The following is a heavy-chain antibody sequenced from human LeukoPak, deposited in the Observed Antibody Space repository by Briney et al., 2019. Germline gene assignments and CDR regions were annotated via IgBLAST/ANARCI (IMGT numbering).Heavy chain of an antibody. V-gene: IGHV3-21*04. CDR3: ARSAKTYYYDSSGYEDY. D-gene: IGHD3-22*01. CDR2: ISSSSSYI. J-gene: IGHJ4*02. CDR1: GFTFSSYS. Sequence: GGSLRLSCAASGFTFSSYSMNWVRQAPGKGLEWVSSISSSSSYIYYADSVKGRFTISRDNAKNSLYLQMNSLRAEDTAVYYCARSAKTYYYDSSGYEDYWGQGTLVTVSS.